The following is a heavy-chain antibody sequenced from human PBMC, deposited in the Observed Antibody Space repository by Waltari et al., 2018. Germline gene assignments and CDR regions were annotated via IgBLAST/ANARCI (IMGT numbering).Heavy chain of an antibody. V-gene: IGHV4-34*01. CDR3: ARGSEEYYDFWSGKWFDP. CDR1: GGSFSGYY. D-gene: IGHD3-3*01. CDR2: INHSGST. J-gene: IGHJ5*02. Sequence: QVQLQQWGAGLLKPSETLSLTCAVYGGSFSGYYWSWIRQPPGKGLEWIGEINHSGSTNYNPSLKSRVTISVDTSKNQVSLKLSSVTAADTAVYYCARGSEEYYDFWSGKWFDPWGQGTLVTVSS.